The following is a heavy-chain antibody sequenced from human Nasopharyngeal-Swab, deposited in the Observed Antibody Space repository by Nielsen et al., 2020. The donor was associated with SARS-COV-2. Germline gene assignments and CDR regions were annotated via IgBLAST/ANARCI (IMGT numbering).Heavy chain of an antibody. Sequence: GESLKISCAASGFTFRNYGMHWVRQAPGKGLEWVANIWYDGTNKYYADSVKGRFTISRDNSKNTVYLQMNSLRAEDTAVYYCAAAPSGDYGGYWGQGTLVTVSS. V-gene: IGHV3-33*01. CDR2: IWYDGTNK. J-gene: IGHJ4*02. D-gene: IGHD4-23*01. CDR1: GFTFRNYG. CDR3: AAAPSGDYGGY.